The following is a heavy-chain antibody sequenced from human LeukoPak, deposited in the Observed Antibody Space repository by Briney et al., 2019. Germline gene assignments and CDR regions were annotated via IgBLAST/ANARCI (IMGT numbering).Heavy chain of an antibody. D-gene: IGHD3-9*01. CDR3: ARGVTLTGYSFDY. V-gene: IGHV1-2*02. CDR2: INPNSDGT. CDR1: GYSFTAFY. J-gene: IGHJ4*02. Sequence: ASVKVSCKTSGYSFTAFYIHWVRQAPGQGLEWMGWINPNSDGTNYAQKFQGRVTMTRDTSISTVYMELSRLRSDDTAVYYCARGVTLTGYSFDYWGQGTLVTVSS.